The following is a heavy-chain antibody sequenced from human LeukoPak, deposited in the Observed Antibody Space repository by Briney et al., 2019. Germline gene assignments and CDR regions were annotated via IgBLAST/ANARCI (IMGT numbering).Heavy chain of an antibody. CDR1: GFTVSSNY. J-gene: IGHJ4*02. D-gene: IGHD4-17*01. CDR2: IYSGGST. CDR3: AMDTVTTPLDY. Sequence: GGSLRLSCAASGFTVSSNYMNWVRQAPGKGLEWVSVIYSGGSTYYADSVKGRFTISRDNSKNTLYLQMNSLRAEDTAVYYCAMDTVTTPLDYWGQGTLVTVSS. V-gene: IGHV3-66*01.